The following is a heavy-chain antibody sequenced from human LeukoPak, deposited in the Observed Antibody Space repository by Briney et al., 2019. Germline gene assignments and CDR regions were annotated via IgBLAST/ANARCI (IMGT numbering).Heavy chain of an antibody. CDR1: GGSISSDDYY. J-gene: IGHJ4*02. CDR3: ARFISPKTVAFDY. D-gene: IGHD6-19*01. V-gene: IGHV4-61*08. CDR2: IYYSGST. Sequence: SQTLSLTCTVSGGSISSDDYYWSWIRQPPGKGLEWIGYIYYSGSTNYNPSLKSRVTISVDTSKNQFSLKLSSVTAADTAVYYCARFISPKTVAFDYWGQGTLVTVSS.